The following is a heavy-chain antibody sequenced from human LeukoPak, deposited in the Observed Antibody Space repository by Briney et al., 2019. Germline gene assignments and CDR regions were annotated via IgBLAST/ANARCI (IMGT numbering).Heavy chain of an antibody. J-gene: IGHJ4*02. D-gene: IGHD3-3*01. Sequence: ASVKVSCKASGGTFSSYAISWVRQAPGQGLEWMGGIIPIFETTNYAQKFQGRVTITADDSTSTAYMELSSLRSEDTAVYYCARGPPDFWSGYSESYFGYWGQGTLVTVSS. CDR2: IIPIFETT. CDR3: ARGPPDFWSGYSESYFGY. V-gene: IGHV1-69*13. CDR1: GGTFSSYA.